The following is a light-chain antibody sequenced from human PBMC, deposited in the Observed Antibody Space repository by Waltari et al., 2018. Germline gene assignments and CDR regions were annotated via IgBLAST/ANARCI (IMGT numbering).Light chain of an antibody. J-gene: IGLJ2*01. Sequence: QSALTQPPSASGSPGQSLTTSCTRTSTHVGAYKYVSWYQHHPGKAPKLIIYEVTERPSGVSDRFSGSKSGNTASLTVSGLQADDEADYYCSSFAGRNTLFGGGTKLTVL. CDR3: SSFAGRNTL. CDR1: STHVGAYKY. CDR2: EVT. V-gene: IGLV2-8*01.